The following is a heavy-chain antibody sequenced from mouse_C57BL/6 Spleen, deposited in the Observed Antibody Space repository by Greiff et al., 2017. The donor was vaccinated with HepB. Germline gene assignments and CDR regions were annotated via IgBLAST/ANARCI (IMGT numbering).Heavy chain of an antibody. CDR2: IHPNSGST. Sequence: VQLQQSGAELVKPGASVKLSCKASGYTFTSYWMHWVKQRPGQGLEWIGMIHPNSGSTNYNEKFKSKATLTVDKSSSTAYMQLSSLTSEDSAVYYWARVDGSCRYYAMDYWGQGTSVTVAS. CDR3: ARVDGSCRYYAMDY. D-gene: IGHD1-1*01. CDR1: GYTFTSYW. V-gene: IGHV1-64*01. J-gene: IGHJ4*01.